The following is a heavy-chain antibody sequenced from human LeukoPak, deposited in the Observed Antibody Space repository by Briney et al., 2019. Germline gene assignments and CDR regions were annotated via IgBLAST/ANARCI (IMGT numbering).Heavy chain of an antibody. Sequence: SGTLSLTCAVSGGSISSSNWWTWVRQPPGKGLEWIGEIYYSGNTNYNPSLKSRVTISVDTSKNQFSLKLSSVTAADTAVYYCARTRYYYYYMDVWGKGTTVTISS. CDR2: IYYSGNT. CDR1: GGSISSSNW. CDR3: ARTRYYYYYMDV. J-gene: IGHJ6*03. V-gene: IGHV4-4*02.